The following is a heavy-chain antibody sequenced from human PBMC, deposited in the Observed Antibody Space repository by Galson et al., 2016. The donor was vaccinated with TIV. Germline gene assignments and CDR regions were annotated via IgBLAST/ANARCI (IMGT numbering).Heavy chain of an antibody. CDR3: ARRGIYCRGGSCNRNYWFAP. CDR1: GYSFASYW. V-gene: IGHV5-51*03. Sequence: QSGAEVKKPGESLKISCKGSGYSFASYWIVWVRQMPGKGLEWMGTIYPDDSDTTYSPSFQGHVTISVDQSVSTAYLQWSSLEASDTAIYYCARRGIYCRGGSCNRNYWFAPWGQGTLVTVSA. CDR2: IYPDDSDT. J-gene: IGHJ5*02. D-gene: IGHD2-15*01.